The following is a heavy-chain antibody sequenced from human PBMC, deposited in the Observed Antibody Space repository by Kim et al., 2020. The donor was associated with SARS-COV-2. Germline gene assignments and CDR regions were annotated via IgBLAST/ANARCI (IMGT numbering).Heavy chain of an antibody. CDR3: ARNQLGYCSGGSCKGNDAFDI. V-gene: IGHV3-23*01. CDR1: GSTFNTYA. Sequence: GGSLRLSCAASGSTFNTYAMSWVRQGPGKGLEWVSAISAIPGYTYYADSVKGRFTISRDNSKNTLFLQMNSLTAEDTAVYYCARNQLGYCSGGSCKGNDAFDIWGQGTMVTVSS. J-gene: IGHJ3*02. CDR2: ISAIPGYT. D-gene: IGHD2-15*01.